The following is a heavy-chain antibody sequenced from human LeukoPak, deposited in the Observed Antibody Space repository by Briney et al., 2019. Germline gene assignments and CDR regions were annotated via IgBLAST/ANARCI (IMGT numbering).Heavy chain of an antibody. D-gene: IGHD3-22*01. CDR2: ISGSGGST. CDR1: GFTFSSYA. J-gene: IGHJ4*02. Sequence: GGSLRLSCAASGFTFSSYAMSWVRQAPGKGLEWVSAISGSGGSTYYADSVKGRFTISRDNSKNTLYLQMNSLRAEDTAVYYCAKSNDYYDSSGYLGGFDYWGQGTLVTVSS. CDR3: AKSNDYYDSSGYLGGFDY. V-gene: IGHV3-23*01.